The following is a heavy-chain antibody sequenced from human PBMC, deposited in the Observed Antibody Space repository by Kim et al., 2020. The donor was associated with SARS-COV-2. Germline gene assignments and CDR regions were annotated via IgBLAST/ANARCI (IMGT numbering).Heavy chain of an antibody. V-gene: IGHV4-34*01. D-gene: IGHD3-10*01. CDR2: INHSGST. J-gene: IGHJ4*02. CDR3: ARGRGYYYGSGSYGY. Sequence: SETLSLTCAVYGGSFSGYYWSWIRQPPGKGLEWIGEINHSGSTNYNPSLKSRVTISVDTSKNQFSLKLSSVTAADTAVYYCARGRGYYYGSGSYGYWGQGTLVTVSS. CDR1: GGSFSGYY.